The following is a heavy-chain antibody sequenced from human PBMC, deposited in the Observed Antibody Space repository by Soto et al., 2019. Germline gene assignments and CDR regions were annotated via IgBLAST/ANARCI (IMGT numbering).Heavy chain of an antibody. CDR1: GFTFSSYW. CDR3: ARQASFHY. V-gene: IGHV3-74*01. J-gene: IGHJ4*02. Sequence: GGSLRLSCAASGFTFSSYWMHWVRQAPGEGLVWVSRINTDGSSTSYADSVKGRFTISRDNAKNTLYLQMNSLRTEDTAVYYCARQASFHYWGRGTLVTV. CDR2: INTDGSST.